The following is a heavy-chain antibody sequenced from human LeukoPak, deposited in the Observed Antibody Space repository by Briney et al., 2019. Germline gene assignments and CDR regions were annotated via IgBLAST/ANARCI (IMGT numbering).Heavy chain of an antibody. V-gene: IGHV3-43*01. CDR1: GFTFDDYT. J-gene: IGHJ6*02. CDR3: AKDRLVRGSRGYYYYGMDV. Sequence: QPGGSLRLSCAASGFTFDDYTMHWVRQAPGKGLEWVSLISWDGGSTYYADSVKGRFTISRDNSKNSLYLQMNSLRTEDTALYYCAKDRLVRGSRGYYYYGMDVWGQGTTVTVSS. CDR2: ISWDGGST. D-gene: IGHD3-10*01.